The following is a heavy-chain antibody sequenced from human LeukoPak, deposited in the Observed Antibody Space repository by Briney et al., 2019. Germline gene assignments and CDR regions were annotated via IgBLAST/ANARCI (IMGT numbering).Heavy chain of an antibody. CDR3: AADSTPMVRGFLIAFAY. D-gene: IGHD3-10*01. J-gene: IGHJ4*02. CDR1: GFTFSGSA. CDR2: IIVDSGKT. Sequence: ASVKVSCKASGFTFSGSAVQWVRQARGQPLEWLGWIIVDSGKTQYQQRLQQRVTITRDMSTNTAYMELSSLTPEDTAVYYCAADSTPMVRGFLIAFAYWGQGAQVTVSS. V-gene: IGHV1-58*01.